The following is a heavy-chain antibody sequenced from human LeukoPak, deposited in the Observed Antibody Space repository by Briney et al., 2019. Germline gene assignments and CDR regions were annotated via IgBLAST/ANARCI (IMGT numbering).Heavy chain of an antibody. J-gene: IGHJ4*02. D-gene: IGHD6-19*01. V-gene: IGHV3-7*04. CDR2: IKQDGSEI. CDR1: GFTFSRYW. CDR3: ARGGWYYFDY. Sequence: GGSLRLSCAASGFTFSRYWMSWVRRAPGKGREWGACIKQDGSEIYYVDSVKGRFTISRDNAKNSLYLQMNSLRAEDTAVYYCARGGWYYFDYWGQGTLVTVPS.